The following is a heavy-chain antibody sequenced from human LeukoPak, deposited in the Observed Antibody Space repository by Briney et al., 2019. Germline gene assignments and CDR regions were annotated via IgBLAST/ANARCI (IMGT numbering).Heavy chain of an antibody. CDR2: IKQDGTER. CDR3: ARRNSYYYYLDV. J-gene: IGHJ6*03. Sequence: GGSLRLSCAASGFTFTTYWMSWVRQAPGKGLEWVANIKQDGTERYYVDSVKGRFTISRDNAKNSLYLQMNSLRAEDTAVYYCARRNSYYYYLDVWGKRTTVTISS. V-gene: IGHV3-7*03. CDR1: GFTFTTYW.